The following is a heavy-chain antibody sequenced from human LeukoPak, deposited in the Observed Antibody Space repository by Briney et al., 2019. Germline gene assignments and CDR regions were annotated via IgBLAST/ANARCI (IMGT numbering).Heavy chain of an antibody. Sequence: SETLSLTCTVSGGSISSYYWSWIRQPAGKGLEWIGRIYTSGSTNYNSSLKSRVTMSVDTSKNQFSLKLSSVTAADTAVYYCARGPTAYYYDSSGTTHFDYWGQGTLVTVSS. J-gene: IGHJ4*02. CDR3: ARGPTAYYYDSSGTTHFDY. V-gene: IGHV4-4*07. CDR1: GGSISSYY. CDR2: IYTSGST. D-gene: IGHD3-22*01.